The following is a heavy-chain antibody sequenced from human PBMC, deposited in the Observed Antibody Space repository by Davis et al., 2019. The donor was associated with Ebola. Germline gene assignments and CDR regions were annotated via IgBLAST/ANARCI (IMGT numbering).Heavy chain of an antibody. J-gene: IGHJ6*02. V-gene: IGHV1-18*01. CDR2: ISAYNGNT. CDR3: ARDPEDYDILTGWLPPHYYYGMDV. CDR1: GYTFTSYS. D-gene: IGHD3-9*01. Sequence: ASVKVSCKASGYTFTSYSISWVRQAPGQGLEWMGWISAYNGNTNYAQKLQGRVTMTTDTSTSTAYMELRSLRSDDTAVYYCARDPEDYDILTGWLPPHYYYGMDVWGQGTTVTVSS.